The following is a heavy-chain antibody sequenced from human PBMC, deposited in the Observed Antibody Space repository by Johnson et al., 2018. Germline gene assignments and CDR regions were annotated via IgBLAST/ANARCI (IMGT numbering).Heavy chain of an antibody. CDR3: ARGVVGDAFDL. CDR1: NGSISSYY. Sequence: QVQLQESGPGLVKPSETLSLSCAVSNGSISSYYWSWIRQPPGKGLEWIGYSYYSGSPDYNPSLKSRVTIAVDKSKNQFSLKLTSLTAADPAIYYCARGVVGDAFDLWGQGTLVIVSS. V-gene: IGHV4-59*01. CDR2: SYYSGSP. J-gene: IGHJ3*01. D-gene: IGHD2-15*01.